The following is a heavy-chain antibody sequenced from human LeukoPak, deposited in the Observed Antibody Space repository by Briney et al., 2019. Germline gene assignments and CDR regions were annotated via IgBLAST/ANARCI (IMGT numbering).Heavy chain of an antibody. D-gene: IGHD4-17*01. CDR1: GGSVSGYY. CDR3: SRLKYGDYGFYYFDY. Sequence: PSETLSLTCTVSGGSVSGYYWSWIRQPPGKGLESIGYIYYSNTSYNPSLKSRVTISVDTSKNQFSLKLSSVTAADTAVYYCSRLKYGDYGFYYFDYWGQGTLVTVSS. V-gene: IGHV4-59*08. J-gene: IGHJ4*02. CDR2: IYYSNT.